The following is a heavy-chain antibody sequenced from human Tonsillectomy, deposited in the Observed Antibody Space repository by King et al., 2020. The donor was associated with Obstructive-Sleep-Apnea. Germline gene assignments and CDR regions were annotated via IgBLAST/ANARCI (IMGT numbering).Heavy chain of an antibody. CDR2: IFPGDSET. J-gene: IGHJ4*02. V-gene: IGHV5-51*01. Sequence: VQLVESGAEVKKPGESLKISCKGSGYSFSKYWIGWVRQMPGKGLEWMGIIFPGDSETTYSPSFQVQVTISADTSIDTAYLQWSSLKASDTAIYYCARRSDGRLYYFDFWGQGTLVTVSS. CDR3: ARRSDGRLYYFDF. D-gene: IGHD3-16*01. CDR1: GYSFSKYW.